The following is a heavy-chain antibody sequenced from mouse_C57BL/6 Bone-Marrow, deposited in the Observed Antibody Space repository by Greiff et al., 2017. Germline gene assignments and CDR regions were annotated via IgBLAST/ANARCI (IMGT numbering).Heavy chain of an antibody. D-gene: IGHD1-1*01. CDR3: ARRGVRFYYCSSYDWYFGC. CDR2: IYPGGGCT. J-gene: IGHJ1*03. V-gene: IGHV1-63*01. Sequence: VQLQQSGAELVRPGTSVKMSCKASGYTFTNYWIGWAKQRPGHGLEWIGDIYPGGGCTNYNEKFKGKATLTVDKSSSTAYMQFSSLTSEDSANYYGARRGVRFYYCSSYDWYFGCLGHRDHGHRLL. CDR1: GYTFTNYW.